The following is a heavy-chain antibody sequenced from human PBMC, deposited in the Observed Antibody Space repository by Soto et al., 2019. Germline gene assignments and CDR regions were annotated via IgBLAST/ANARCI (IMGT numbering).Heavy chain of an antibody. CDR1: GFTFSSYW. D-gene: IGHD6-19*01. Sequence: GGSLRLSCAASGFTFSSYWMHWVRQAPGKGLVWVSRINSDGSSTSYADSVKGRFTISRDNAKNTLYLQMNSLRAEDTAVYYCARDKGSAVADYYYYYGMDVWGQGTTVTVSS. J-gene: IGHJ6*02. V-gene: IGHV3-74*01. CDR3: ARDKGSAVADYYYYYGMDV. CDR2: INSDGSST.